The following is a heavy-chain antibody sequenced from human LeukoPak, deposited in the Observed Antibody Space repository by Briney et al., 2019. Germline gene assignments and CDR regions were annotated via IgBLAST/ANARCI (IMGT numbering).Heavy chain of an antibody. D-gene: IGHD3-3*01. J-gene: IGHJ4*02. CDR1: GYTFTSYG. Sequence: ASVKVSCKASGYTFTSYGISWVRQAPGQGLEWMRRINPNSGGTNYAQKFQGRVTMTRDTSISTAYMELSRLRSDDTAVYYCARDSNGVVITNFDYWGQGTLVTVSS. V-gene: IGHV1-2*06. CDR3: ARDSNGVVITNFDY. CDR2: INPNSGGT.